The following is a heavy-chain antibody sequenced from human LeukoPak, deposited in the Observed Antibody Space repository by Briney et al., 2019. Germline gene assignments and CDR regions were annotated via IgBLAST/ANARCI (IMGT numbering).Heavy chain of an antibody. D-gene: IGHD6-13*01. CDR1: GYTFTSYY. CDR2: INPSDGST. J-gene: IGHJ6*03. Sequence: ASVKVSCKASGYTFTSYYMHWVRQAPGQGLEWMGIINPSDGSTSYAQKFQGGVTMTTDMSTSTVYMELSSLRSEDTAVYYCASAAGTGYYYYYMDVWGKGTTVTVSS. CDR3: ASAAGTGYYYYYMDV. V-gene: IGHV1-46*01.